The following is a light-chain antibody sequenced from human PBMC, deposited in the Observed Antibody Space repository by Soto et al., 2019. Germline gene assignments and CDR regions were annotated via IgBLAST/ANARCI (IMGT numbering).Light chain of an antibody. CDR1: NSNIGAGYD. J-gene: IGLJ3*02. Sequence: QAVVTQPPSVSGAPGQRVTISCTGYNSNIGAGYDVHWYQQLPGTAPKLLIYGNSNRPSGVPDRFSASKSGTSASLAITGLQAEDEADYYCQSYDSSLRGWVFGGGTKLTV. CDR3: QSYDSSLRGWV. V-gene: IGLV1-40*01. CDR2: GNS.